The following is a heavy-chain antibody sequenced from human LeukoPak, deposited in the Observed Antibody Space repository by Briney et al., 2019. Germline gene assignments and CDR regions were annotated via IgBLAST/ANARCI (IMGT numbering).Heavy chain of an antibody. V-gene: IGHV3-23*01. CDR1: GFTFSDYY. Sequence: GGSLRLSCAASGFTFSDYYMTWIRQAPGKGLEWVSAISGVGGSTFYADSVKGRFTISRDNSKNTVYLQMNSLRADDTAVYYCAKGGSYYTSSWFDPWGQGTLVTVSS. CDR3: AKGGSYYTSSWFDP. D-gene: IGHD3-10*01. J-gene: IGHJ5*02. CDR2: ISGVGGST.